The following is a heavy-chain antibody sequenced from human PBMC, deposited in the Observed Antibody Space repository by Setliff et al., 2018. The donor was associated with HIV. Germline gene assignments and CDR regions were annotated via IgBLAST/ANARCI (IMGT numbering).Heavy chain of an antibody. D-gene: IGHD2-15*01. CDR2: ISSSNSYI. J-gene: IGHJ2*01. V-gene: IGHV3-21*01. CDR1: GYSFTSYW. Sequence: GESLKISCKGSGYSFTSYWIGWVRQAPGKGLEWVSSISSSNSYIYYADSVKGRFTISRDNSKNTLYLQMNSLRAEDTAVYYCARENRYCSGGSCDWYFDLWGRGTLVTVSS. CDR3: ARENRYCSGGSCDWYFDL.